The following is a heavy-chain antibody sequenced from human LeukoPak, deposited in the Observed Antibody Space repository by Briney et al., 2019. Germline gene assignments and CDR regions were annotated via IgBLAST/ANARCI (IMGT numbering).Heavy chain of an antibody. D-gene: IGHD4-17*01. V-gene: IGHV3-15*01. CDR2: IKSKIDGETT. Sequence: GGSLRVSSAASGFTFSNAWMNWVRQAPGKGLEWVGRIKSKIDGETTDYTEPVKGRFTISRDVSKNTLYLQMNNLKSEDTAVYYCTTFKVTTAFDLWGRGTLVTVSS. J-gene: IGHJ2*01. CDR1: GFTFSNAW. CDR3: TTFKVTTAFDL.